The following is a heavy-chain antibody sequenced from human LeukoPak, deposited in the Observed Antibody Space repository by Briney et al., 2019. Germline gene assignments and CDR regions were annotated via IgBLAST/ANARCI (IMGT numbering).Heavy chain of an antibody. Sequence: SGGPLRLSCAASGFTFSSYAMHWVRQAPGKGLEWVAVISYDGSNKYHADSVKGRFTISRDNSKNTLYLQMNSLRAEDTAVCYCARDQWESIVGAPPLGAFDIWGQGTMVTVSS. CDR1: GFTFSSYA. D-gene: IGHD1-26*01. CDR3: ARDQWESIVGAPPLGAFDI. V-gene: IGHV3-30*04. J-gene: IGHJ3*02. CDR2: ISYDGSNK.